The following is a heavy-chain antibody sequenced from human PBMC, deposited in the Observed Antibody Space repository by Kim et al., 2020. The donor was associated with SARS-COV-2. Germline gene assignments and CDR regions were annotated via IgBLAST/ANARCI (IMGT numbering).Heavy chain of an antibody. CDR2: FFPEDCET. J-gene: IGHJ4*01. CDR1: GYTLTELS. CDR3: STVISGFLFYYF. V-gene: IGHV1-24*01. Sequence: ASVKVSCKVSGYTLTELSMHWVRQAPGKGLDWMGGFFPEDCETIYAQKFHGRFTMTVDTSTDTAYMELSCLTSVDTAVYYFSTVISGFLFYYF. D-gene: IGHD3-3*01.